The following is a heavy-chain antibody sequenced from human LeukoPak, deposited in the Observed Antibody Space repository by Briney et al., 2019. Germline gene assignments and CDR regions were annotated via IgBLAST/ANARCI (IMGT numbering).Heavy chain of an antibody. CDR3: ARPSVWYYDYVWGSYPEQYYFDY. CDR2: IYYSGST. J-gene: IGHJ4*02. V-gene: IGHV4-59*12. D-gene: IGHD3-16*01. Sequence: PSETLSLTCTVSGGSISSYYWSWIRQPPGKGLEWIGNIYYSGSTNYNPSLKSRVTISVDTSKNQFSLKLSSVTAADTAVYYCARPSVWYYDYVWGSYPEQYYFDYWGQGTLVTVSS. CDR1: GGSISSYY.